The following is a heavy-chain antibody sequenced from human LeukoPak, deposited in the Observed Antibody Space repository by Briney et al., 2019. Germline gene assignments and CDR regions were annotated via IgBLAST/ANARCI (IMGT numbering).Heavy chain of an antibody. J-gene: IGHJ6*02. CDR1: GGSISSGGYS. V-gene: IGHV4-61*08. Sequence: SETLSLTCAVSGGSISSGGYSWSWIRQPSGKGLEWIGYIYYSGSTNYNPSLKSRVTISVDTSKNQFFLELSSVTAADTAVYYCARCLRGYSYYGMDVWGQGTTVTVSS. CDR3: ARCLRGYSYYGMDV. D-gene: IGHD2-15*01. CDR2: IYYSGST.